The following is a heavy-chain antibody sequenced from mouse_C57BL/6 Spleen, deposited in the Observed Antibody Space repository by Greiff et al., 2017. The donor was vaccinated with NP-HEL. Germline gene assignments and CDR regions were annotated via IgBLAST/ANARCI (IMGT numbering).Heavy chain of an antibody. Sequence: VQVVEPGPELVKPGASVKLSCKASGYTFTSYDINWVKQRPGQGLEWIGWIYPSDGSTKYNEKFKGKATLTVDTSSSTPYMELHSLTSEDSAVNFCARWLTVDFDDWGQGNTLTV. D-gene: IGHD4-1*01. CDR3: ARWLTVDFDD. J-gene: IGHJ2*01. V-gene: IGHV1-85*01. CDR1: GYTFTSYD. CDR2: IYPSDGST.